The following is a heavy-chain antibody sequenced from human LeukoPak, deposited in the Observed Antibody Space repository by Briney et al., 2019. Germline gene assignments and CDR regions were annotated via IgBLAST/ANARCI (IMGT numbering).Heavy chain of an antibody. V-gene: IGHV3-30*04. J-gene: IGHJ4*02. Sequence: GGSLRLSCTASGFTFGDYAMSWVRQAPGKGLEWVAVISYDGSNKYYADSVKGRFTISRDNSKNTLYLQMNSLRAEDTAVYYCARDSGGGWFFDYWGQGTLVTVSS. CDR2: ISYDGSNK. CDR1: GFTFGDYA. D-gene: IGHD6-19*01. CDR3: ARDSGGGWFFDY.